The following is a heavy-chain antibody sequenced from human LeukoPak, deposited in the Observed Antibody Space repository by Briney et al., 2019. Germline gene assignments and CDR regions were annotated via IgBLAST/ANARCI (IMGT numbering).Heavy chain of an antibody. CDR2: IKQGGSEK. CDR1: GFTSCAIW. J-gene: IGHJ4*02. D-gene: IGHD3-9*01. V-gene: IGHV3-7*03. Sequence: PGGTLRLSCAASGFTSCAIWRSWVPPAPGKGREWMTNIKQGGSEKDYMDSVKGRFTISRDNAKNSLYLQMNSLRAEDTAVYYCARDRSPNYDILTGYYFSFDYWGQGTLVTVSS. CDR3: ARDRSPNYDILTGYYFSFDY.